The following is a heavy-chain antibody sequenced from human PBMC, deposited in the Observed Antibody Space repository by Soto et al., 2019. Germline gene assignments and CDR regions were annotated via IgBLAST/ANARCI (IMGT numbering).Heavy chain of an antibody. J-gene: IGHJ6*02. CDR3: ARAGYSSGWYPIDYYYYGMDV. D-gene: IGHD6-19*01. CDR2: INPNSGGT. CDR1: GYTFTGYY. V-gene: IGHV1-2*04. Sequence: QAQLVQSGAEVKKPGASVKVSCKASGYTFTGYYMHWVRQAPGQGLEWMGWINPNSGGTNYAQKFQGWVTMTRDTSISTAYMELSRLRSDDTAVYYCARAGYSSGWYPIDYYYYGMDVWGQGTTVTVSS.